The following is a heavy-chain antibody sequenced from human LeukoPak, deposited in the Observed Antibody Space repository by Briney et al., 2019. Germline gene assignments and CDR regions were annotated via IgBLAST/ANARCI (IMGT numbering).Heavy chain of an antibody. D-gene: IGHD5-12*01. J-gene: IGHJ5*02. CDR2: IYTSGST. Sequence: PSETLSLTCTVSGGSISSGSYYWSWIRQPAGKGLEWIGRIYTSGSTNYNPSLKSRVTISVDTSKNQFSLKLSSVTAADTAVYYCAREASSTRWLRPNDNWFDPWGQGPVVTVSS. CDR1: GGSISSGSYY. CDR3: AREASSTRWLRPNDNWFDP. V-gene: IGHV4-61*02.